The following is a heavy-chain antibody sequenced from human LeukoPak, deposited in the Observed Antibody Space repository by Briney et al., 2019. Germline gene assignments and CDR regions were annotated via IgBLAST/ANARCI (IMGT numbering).Heavy chain of an antibody. V-gene: IGHV3-23*01. J-gene: IGHJ4*02. CDR2: FSISGDST. CDR1: GFSFSSYA. D-gene: IGHD1-26*01. Sequence: GGSLRLSCVASGFSFSSYAMTWVRQAPGKGLEWVSSFSISGDSTYYADSVKRRSTISSDNFKNMLFLQMNSLRAEDTAVYYCARPEGGSYYYYWGQGTLVSVSS. CDR3: ARPEGGSYYYY.